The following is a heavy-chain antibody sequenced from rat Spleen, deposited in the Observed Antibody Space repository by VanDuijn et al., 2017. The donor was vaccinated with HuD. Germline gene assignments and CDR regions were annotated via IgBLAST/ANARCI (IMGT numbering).Heavy chain of an antibody. CDR1: GFNFNDYW. Sequence: EVKLVESGGGLVQPGRSLKLSCAASGFNFNDYWMGWVRQAPGKGLEWIGEINKDSSIIKYTPSLKDKFTIFRDNAQNTLYLQMSKLGTEETATYYCAREDAGINYWGQGVMVTVSS. CDR3: AREDAGINY. V-gene: IGHV4-2*01. J-gene: IGHJ2*01. CDR2: INKDSSII. D-gene: IGHD1-11*01.